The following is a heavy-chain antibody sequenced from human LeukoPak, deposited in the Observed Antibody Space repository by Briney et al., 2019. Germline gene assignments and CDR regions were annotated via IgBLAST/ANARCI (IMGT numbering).Heavy chain of an antibody. CDR1: GFTFSSYW. Sequence: GGSLRLSCAASGFTFSSYWRHWLRHAPGKGLVWVTRIYIGGSITTYADSVKGRFTIARYNAKNTLNLRMSSLRGEDTALYHCAIDMTGPRDLWGQGTMVTVSS. CDR3: AIDMTGPRDL. D-gene: IGHD3-10*01. J-gene: IGHJ3*01. V-gene: IGHV3-74*01. CDR2: IYIGGSIT.